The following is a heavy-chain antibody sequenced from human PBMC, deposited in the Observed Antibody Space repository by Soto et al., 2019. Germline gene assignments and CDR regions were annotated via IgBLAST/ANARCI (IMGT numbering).Heavy chain of an antibody. V-gene: IGHV3-30-3*01. Sequence: QVQLVESGGGVVQPGRSLRLSCAASGFTFSNYAIHWVRQAPGKGLEWVAVLSFDGNNIHYADSVKGRFTVSRDNSKNTLFLQMHSLRPEDTALYYCARGPIGDAAMVTNYFDYWGQGTLVIVS. CDR1: GFTFSNYA. CDR2: LSFDGNNI. J-gene: IGHJ4*02. D-gene: IGHD5-18*01. CDR3: ARGPIGDAAMVTNYFDY.